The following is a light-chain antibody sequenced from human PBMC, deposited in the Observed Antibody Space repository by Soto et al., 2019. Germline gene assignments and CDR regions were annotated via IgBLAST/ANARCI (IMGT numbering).Light chain of an antibody. CDR1: QTIGNY. CDR3: QQSNSYPLT. V-gene: IGKV1-17*01. J-gene: IGKJ4*01. CDR2: RAS. Sequence: DIQMTQSPASLSASVGDRVTITCRASQTIGNYLNWYQQKPGKAPTVVIYRASTLQSGVPSRFSGGGSGTEFTLTISSLQPEDFATYYCQQSNSYPLTFGGGTKVDIK.